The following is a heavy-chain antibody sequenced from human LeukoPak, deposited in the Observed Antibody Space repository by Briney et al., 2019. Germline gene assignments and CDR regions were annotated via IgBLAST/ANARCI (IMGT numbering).Heavy chain of an antibody. CDR3: AKATGYLL. CDR2: VRPDGNEK. V-gene: IGHV3-7*03. D-gene: IGHD1-14*01. CDR1: GYSISSGYF. Sequence: ETLSLTCNVSGYSISSGYFWGWVRQPPGKGLEWVANVRPDGNEKYYVDSVKGRFTISRDNAMNSLYLQLNSLRAEDTAVYYCAKATGYLLWGQGTLVTVSS. J-gene: IGHJ4*02.